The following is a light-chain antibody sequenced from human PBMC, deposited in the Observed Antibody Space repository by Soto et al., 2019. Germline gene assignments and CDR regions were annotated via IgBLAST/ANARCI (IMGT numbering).Light chain of an antibody. CDR3: CSYAGSSTFPYL. CDR1: SSDVGSYNL. V-gene: IGLV2-23*02. CDR2: EVS. J-gene: IGLJ1*01. Sequence: QSALTQPASVSGSPGQSITISCTGTSSDVGSYNLVSWYQQHPGKAPRLMIYEVSKRPSGVSNRFAGYKSGNTAALTISGLQAEDETDYYCCSYAGSSTFPYLFETGTKVTVL.